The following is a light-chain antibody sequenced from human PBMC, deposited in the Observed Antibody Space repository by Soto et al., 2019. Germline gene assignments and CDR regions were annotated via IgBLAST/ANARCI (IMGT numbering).Light chain of an antibody. CDR3: AAWDDSLDGPV. CDR2: SNN. Sequence: QPVLTQPPSASGTPGQRVTISCSGSSSNIGSNTVNWYQQLPGTAPKLVIYSNNRRPSGVPDRFSGSKSGTSASLAISGLQSEDEANYYCAAWDDSLDGPVFGGGTQLTVL. CDR1: SSNIGSNT. J-gene: IGLJ7*01. V-gene: IGLV1-44*01.